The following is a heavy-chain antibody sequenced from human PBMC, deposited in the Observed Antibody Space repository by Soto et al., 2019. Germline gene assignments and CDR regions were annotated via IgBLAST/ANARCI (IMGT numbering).Heavy chain of an antibody. CDR1: GFTFSSYG. D-gene: IGHD3-22*01. V-gene: IGHV3-30*18. CDR2: ISDDGSNK. J-gene: IGHJ4*02. Sequence: QVQLVESGGGVVQPGRSLRLSCAASGFTFSSYGMHWVRQAPGKGLEWVAVISDDGSNKYYADSLKGRFTISRDNYKNTLYLQMNSLRAQDTAVYYCAKEGVYDTSGWSFDYGGQGTLVTVSS. CDR3: AKEGVYDTSGWSFDY.